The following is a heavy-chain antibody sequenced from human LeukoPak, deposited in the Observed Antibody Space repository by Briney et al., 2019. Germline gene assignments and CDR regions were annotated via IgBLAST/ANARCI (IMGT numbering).Heavy chain of an antibody. CDR1: GFSFSVYA. CDR2: ISGSGGRT. CDR3: AKGGQDYNFWRFDY. V-gene: IGHV3-23*01. D-gene: IGHD3-3*01. Sequence: GGSLRLSCAASGFSFSVYAMSWVRQAPGKGLEWVSSISGSGGRTYYTNSVKGRFTISRENFKNTVYLEMNNLGAEDTALSYCAKGGQDYNFWRFDYWGQGNLVIVSS. J-gene: IGHJ4*02.